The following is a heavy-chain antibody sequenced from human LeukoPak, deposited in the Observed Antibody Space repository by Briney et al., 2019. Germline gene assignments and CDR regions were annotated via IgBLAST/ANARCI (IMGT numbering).Heavy chain of an antibody. CDR3: TTAPRGYVDY. CDR1: GFTFNNAW. D-gene: IGHD5-12*01. Sequence: GGSLRLSCAASGFTFNNAWMNWVRQAPGKGLEWVGRIKKKTDGGTTDYAVPVKGRFTISRDDSKNTLYLQMNSLKTEDTAVYYRTTAPRGYVDYWGQGTLVTVSS. V-gene: IGHV3-15*01. J-gene: IGHJ4*02. CDR2: IKKKTDGGTT.